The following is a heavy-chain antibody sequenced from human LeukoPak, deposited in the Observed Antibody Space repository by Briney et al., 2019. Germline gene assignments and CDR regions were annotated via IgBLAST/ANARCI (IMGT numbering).Heavy chain of an antibody. Sequence: SETLSLTCTVSGGSISSGGYYWSWIRQHPGKGLEWIGYIYYSGSTYYNPSLKSRVTISVDTSKNQFSLKLSSVTAADAAVYYCARGSLTRGGDYWGQGTLVTVSS. CDR2: IYYSGST. CDR1: GGSISSGGYY. V-gene: IGHV4-31*03. D-gene: IGHD3-10*01. CDR3: ARGSLTRGGDY. J-gene: IGHJ4*02.